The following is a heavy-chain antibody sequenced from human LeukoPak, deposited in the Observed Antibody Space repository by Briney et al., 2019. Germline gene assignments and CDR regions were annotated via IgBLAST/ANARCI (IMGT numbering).Heavy chain of an antibody. CDR1: GGSITTTNW. CDR3: AREGGPYRPLDY. Sequence: PSETLSLTCGVSGGSITTTNWWTWVRQPPGKGLEWIGEVHLDGRTNYNPSLESRLTISVDLSENHISLRLTSVTAADTAVYYCAREGGPYRPLDYSGQGTLVTVSP. J-gene: IGHJ4*02. CDR2: VHLDGRT. V-gene: IGHV4-4*02.